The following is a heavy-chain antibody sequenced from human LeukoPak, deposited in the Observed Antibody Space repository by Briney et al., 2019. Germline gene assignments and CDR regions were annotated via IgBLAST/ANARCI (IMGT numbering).Heavy chain of an antibody. V-gene: IGHV1-69*13. CDR2: IIPIFGTA. Sequence: ASVKVSCKASGGTFSSYAISWVRQAPGQGLEWMGGIIPIFGTANYAQRFQGRVTITADESTSTAYMELSSLRSEDTAVYYCARGAAGTDYYYYYMDVWGKGTTVTISS. CDR3: ARGAAGTDYYYYYMDV. J-gene: IGHJ6*03. D-gene: IGHD6-13*01. CDR1: GGTFSSYA.